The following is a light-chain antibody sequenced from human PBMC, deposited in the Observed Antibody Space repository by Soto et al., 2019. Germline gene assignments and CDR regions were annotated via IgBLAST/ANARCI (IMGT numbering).Light chain of an antibody. J-gene: IGKJ1*01. V-gene: IGKV1-5*03. CDR1: QSISSW. CDR2: KAS. CDR3: QQYNSDSQT. Sequence: DIQMTQSPSTLSASVGDRVTINCRASQSISSWLAWYQQKPGKAPKLLIYKASTLESGVPSRFSGSGSGTEFTLTISSLQPDDFAIYYCQQYNSDSQTFGQGTKVEIK.